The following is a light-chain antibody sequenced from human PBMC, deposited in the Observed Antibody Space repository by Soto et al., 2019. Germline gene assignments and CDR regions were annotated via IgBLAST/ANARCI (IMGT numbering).Light chain of an antibody. Sequence: DIQMTQSPSSLSASVGDRVTISCRASQGISNYLAWYQQKPGKVPKLLIYAASTLQSGVPSRVSGSGSETDFTLTISSLQPEDRATYYCQQYNSVPWTFGQGTKVEIK. CDR1: QGISNY. CDR3: QQYNSVPWT. V-gene: IGKV1-27*01. J-gene: IGKJ1*01. CDR2: AAS.